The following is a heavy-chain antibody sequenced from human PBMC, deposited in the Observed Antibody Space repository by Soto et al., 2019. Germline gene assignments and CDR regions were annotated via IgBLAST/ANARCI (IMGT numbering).Heavy chain of an antibody. V-gene: IGHV4-38-2*02. CDR2: IYHSGST. D-gene: IGHD1-26*01. CDR1: GYSISSGYY. CDR3: ARIPVEYSSGSYYYYYYYGMDV. J-gene: IGHJ6*02. Sequence: SETLSLTCTVSGYSISSGYYWGWIRQPPGKGLEWIGSIYHSGSTYYNPSLKSRVTISVDTSKNQFSLKLSSVTAADTAVYYCARIPVEYSSGSYYYYYYYGMDVWGQGTTVTVSS.